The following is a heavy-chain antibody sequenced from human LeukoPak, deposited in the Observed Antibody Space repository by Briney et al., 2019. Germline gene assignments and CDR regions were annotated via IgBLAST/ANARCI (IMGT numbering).Heavy chain of an antibody. Sequence: ASVKVSCKASGYTFTRYVVHWVRQTPGQRLEWMGWINAGNGDTKYSQSFQGRVTITRDTSASTAYMEVSGLRSEDTAVYYCAGEGDYSTDDYYYGMDVWGQGTTVTVSS. V-gene: IGHV1-3*01. CDR3: AGEGDYSTDDYYYGMDV. CDR2: INAGNGDT. J-gene: IGHJ6*02. CDR1: GYTFTRYV. D-gene: IGHD4-11*01.